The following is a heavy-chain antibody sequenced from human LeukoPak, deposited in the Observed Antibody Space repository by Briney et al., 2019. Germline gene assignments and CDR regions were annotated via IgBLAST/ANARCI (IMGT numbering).Heavy chain of an antibody. Sequence: GGSLRLSCAASGFTFSSYEMNWVRQAPGKVLEWVSYISSSGSTIYYADCVKGRFTISRDNAKNSLYLQMNSLRAEDTAVYYCAELGITMIGGVWGKGTTVTISS. CDR1: GFTFSSYE. J-gene: IGHJ6*04. D-gene: IGHD3-10*02. CDR3: AELGITMIGGV. V-gene: IGHV3-48*03. CDR2: ISSSGSTI.